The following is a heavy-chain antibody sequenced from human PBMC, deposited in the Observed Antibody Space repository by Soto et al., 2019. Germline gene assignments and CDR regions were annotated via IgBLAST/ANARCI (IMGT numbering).Heavy chain of an antibody. V-gene: IGHV3-49*04. CDR1: GFTFGDYA. J-gene: IGHJ6*02. D-gene: IGHD2-2*01. Sequence: LRLSCTASGFTFGDYAMSWVRQAPGKGLEWVGFIRSKAYSGTTEYAASVKGRFTISRDDSESIAYLQMNSLKTEDTAVYYCTRDIVVVPAAGYYYYYYGMDVWGQGTTVTVSS. CDR3: TRDIVVVPAAGYYYYYYGMDV. CDR2: IRSKAYSGTT.